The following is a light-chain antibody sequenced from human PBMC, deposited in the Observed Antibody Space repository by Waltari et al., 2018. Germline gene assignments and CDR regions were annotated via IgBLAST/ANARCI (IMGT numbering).Light chain of an antibody. CDR2: KGN. Sequence: QTVVTQEPSLSVSPGGTVTLTCTLSSGSLSTTSYATWYQQTPGQAPRTLVYKGNCRSSGVPDRFSGSILGNKAALTITGAQADDECDYYCSLYMGSGIWVFGGGTKLTVL. J-gene: IGLJ3*02. V-gene: IGLV8-61*01. CDR1: SGSLSTTSY. CDR3: SLYMGSGIWV.